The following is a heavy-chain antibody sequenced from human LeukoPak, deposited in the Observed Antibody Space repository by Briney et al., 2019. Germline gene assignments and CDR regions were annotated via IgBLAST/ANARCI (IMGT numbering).Heavy chain of an antibody. D-gene: IGHD5-12*01. CDR3: ARDAPEQDIVATDLYYYYGMDV. J-gene: IGHJ6*02. V-gene: IGHV4-59*12. CDR2: IYYSGST. Sequence: SETLSLTCTVSGGSIRSYYWSWIRQPPGKGLEWMGYIYYSGSTNYNPSLKSRVTISVDTSKNQFSLKLSSVTAADTAVYYCARDAPEQDIVATDLYYYYGMDVWGQGTTVTVSS. CDR1: GGSIRSYY.